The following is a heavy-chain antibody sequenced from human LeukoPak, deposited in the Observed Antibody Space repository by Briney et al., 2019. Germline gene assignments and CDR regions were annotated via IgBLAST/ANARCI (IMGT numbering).Heavy chain of an antibody. CDR3: ARVGSYYDNWFDP. CDR2: IYSGGST. CDR1: GFSFSGSY. J-gene: IGHJ5*02. V-gene: IGHV3-53*01. Sequence: GGSLRLSCAASGFSFSGSYMSWIRQAPGKGLEWVSVIYSGGSTYYADSVKGRFTISRDNSKNTLYLQMNSLRAEDTAVYYCARVGSYYDNWFDPWGQGTLVTVSS. D-gene: IGHD1-26*01.